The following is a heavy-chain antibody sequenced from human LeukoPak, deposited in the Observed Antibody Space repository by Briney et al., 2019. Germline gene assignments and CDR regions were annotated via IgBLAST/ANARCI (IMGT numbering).Heavy chain of an antibody. CDR3: ARGFVTMTVG. J-gene: IGHJ4*02. Sequence: GGSLRLSCAASGFTFSRYSMKWVRQAPGKGLEWLSYISSSSGTRYYADSVKGRFTISRDNAENSLYLQMNSLRAEDTAVYYCARGFVTMTVGWGQGNLVTVSS. CDR1: GFTFSRYS. D-gene: IGHD1-26*01. CDR2: ISSSSGTR. V-gene: IGHV3-48*01.